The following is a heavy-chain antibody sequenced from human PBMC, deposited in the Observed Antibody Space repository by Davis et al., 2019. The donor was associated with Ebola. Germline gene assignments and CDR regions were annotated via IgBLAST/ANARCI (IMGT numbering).Heavy chain of an antibody. Sequence: MPSETLSLTCTVSGGSISSGDYYWSWIRQPPGKGLEWIGYIYYSGSTSYNPSLKSRVTISVDTSKNQFSLKLSSVTAADTAVYYCARGVYCSSTSCYWWFDPWGQGTLVTVSS. CDR1: GGSISSGDYY. D-gene: IGHD2-2*01. V-gene: IGHV4-30-4*01. CDR3: ARGVYCSSTSCYWWFDP. J-gene: IGHJ5*02. CDR2: IYYSGST.